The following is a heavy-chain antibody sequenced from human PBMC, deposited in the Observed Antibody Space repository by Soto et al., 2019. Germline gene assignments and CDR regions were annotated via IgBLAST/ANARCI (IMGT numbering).Heavy chain of an antibody. CDR1: GVTVCNYW. D-gene: IGHD1-20*01. CDR2: IHSDGSST. J-gene: IGHJ3*01. CDR3: ARDNWNTV. Sequence: GWSLRLCCAACGVTVCNYWMHWVRQAPGKGLVWVSRIHSDGSSTFYADSVKGRFTISRDNAKKMVYLQMNSLRAEDTAVYYCARDNWNTVWGQGTMVTVSS. V-gene: IGHV3-74*01.